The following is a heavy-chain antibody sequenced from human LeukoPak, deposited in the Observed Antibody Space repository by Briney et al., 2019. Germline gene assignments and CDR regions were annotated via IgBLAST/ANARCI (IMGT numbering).Heavy chain of an antibody. CDR3: AASAFSSSQRS. V-gene: IGHV3-48*01. Sequence: PGGSLRLSSTASGLSFSSYNMNWVRQAPGKGPEWVAYITANNTTKYYADSVKGRFTISRDDAKKSLFLQMNSLRAEDTAVYCAAASAFSSSQRSWGQGTVVTVSS. D-gene: IGHD6-13*01. CDR1: GLSFSSYN. CDR2: ITANNTTK. J-gene: IGHJ5*02.